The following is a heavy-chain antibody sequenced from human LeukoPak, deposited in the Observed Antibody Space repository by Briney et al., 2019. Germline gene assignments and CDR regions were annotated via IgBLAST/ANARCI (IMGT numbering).Heavy chain of an antibody. Sequence: SETLSLTCTVSGGSISSSSYYWGWIRQPPGKGLEWIGSIYYSGSTYYNPSLKSRVIISVDTSKNQFSLKLSSVTAADTAVYYCAATVGIAVEFDYWGQGTLVTVSS. V-gene: IGHV4-39*01. CDR2: IYYSGST. CDR3: AATVGIAVEFDY. D-gene: IGHD6-19*01. J-gene: IGHJ4*02. CDR1: GGSISSSSYY.